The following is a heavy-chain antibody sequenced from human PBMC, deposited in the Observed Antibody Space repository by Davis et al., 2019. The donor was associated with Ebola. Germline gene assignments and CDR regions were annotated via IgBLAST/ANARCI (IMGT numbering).Heavy chain of an antibody. V-gene: IGHV3-53*01. CDR3: ARALRNYDILTGYFYYFDS. CDR1: GFTVSTNY. CDR2: IYSGGST. Sequence: PGGSLRLSCAASGFTVSTNYMSWVRQAPGKGLEWVSFIYSGGSTSYADSVKGRFTISRDNSKNTVYLQMNSLRAEDTAVYYCARALRNYDILTGYFYYFDSWGQGTLVTVSS. D-gene: IGHD3-9*01. J-gene: IGHJ4*02.